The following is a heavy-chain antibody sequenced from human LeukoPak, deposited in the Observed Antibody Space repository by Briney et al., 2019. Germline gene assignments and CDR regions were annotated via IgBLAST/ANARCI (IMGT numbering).Heavy chain of an antibody. CDR3: ARGRYCSSTSCYVPSPHFDY. J-gene: IGHJ4*02. D-gene: IGHD2-2*01. V-gene: IGHV1-69*13. CDR2: IIPIFGTA. CDR1: GGTFSSYA. Sequence: ASVKVSCKASGGTFSSYAISWARQAPGQGLEWMGGIIPIFGTANYAQKFQGRVTITADESTSTAYMELSSLRSEDTAVYYCARGRYCSSTSCYVPSPHFDYWGQGTLVTVSS.